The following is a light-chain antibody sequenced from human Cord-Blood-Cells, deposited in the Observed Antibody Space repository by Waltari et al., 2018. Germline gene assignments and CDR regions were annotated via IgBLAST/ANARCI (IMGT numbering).Light chain of an antibody. CDR2: GAS. V-gene: IGKV3-15*01. Sequence: EIVLTQSPATLSVSPGDRATLSCRASQSVSSNLAWYQQKPGQAPRLLIYGASPRATGIAARFSGRGSGTEFTLTISSLQSEDFAVHYRQQYNDWPPYTFGQGTKLQIK. CDR1: QSVSSN. CDR3: QQYNDWPPYT. J-gene: IGKJ2*01.